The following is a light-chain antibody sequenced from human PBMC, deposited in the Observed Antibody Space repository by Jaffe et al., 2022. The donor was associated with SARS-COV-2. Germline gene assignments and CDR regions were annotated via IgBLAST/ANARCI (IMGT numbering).Light chain of an antibody. CDR3: AAWDDSLNVVL. J-gene: IGLJ2*01. V-gene: IGLV1-44*01. CDR1: SSNIGSNA. CDR2: SNN. Sequence: QSVLTQPPSASGTPGQWVTISCSGGSSNIGSNAVNWYQQLPGTAPKLLISSNNQRPSGVPDRFSGSKSGTSSSLAISGLQSEDEADYYCAAWDDSLNVVLFGGGTKLTVL.